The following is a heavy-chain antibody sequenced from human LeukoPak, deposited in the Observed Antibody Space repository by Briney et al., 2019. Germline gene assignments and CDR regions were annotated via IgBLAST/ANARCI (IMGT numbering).Heavy chain of an antibody. V-gene: IGHV3-30*02. CDR2: IRYDGSNK. Sequence: GGSLRLSCAASGFTSSSYGMHWVRQAPGKGLEWVAFIRYDGSNKYYADSVKGRFTISRDNSKNTLYLQMNSLRADDTAVYYCLKKGQNEDYGKPDWGQGTLVTVST. D-gene: IGHD4-17*01. CDR3: LKKGQNEDYGKPD. J-gene: IGHJ4*02. CDR1: GFTSSSYG.